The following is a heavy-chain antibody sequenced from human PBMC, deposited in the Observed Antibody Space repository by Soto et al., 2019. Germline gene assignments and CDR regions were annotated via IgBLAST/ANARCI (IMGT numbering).Heavy chain of an antibody. CDR3: AEGWDILTGIDY. CDR1: GFTFSSYA. V-gene: IGHV3-23*01. D-gene: IGHD3-9*01. Sequence: PGGSLRLSCAASGFTFSSYAMSWVRQAPGKGLEWVSAISGSGGSTYYADSVKGRFTISRDNSKNTLYLQMNSLRAEDTAVYYCAEGWDILTGIDYWGQGTLVTVSS. CDR2: ISGSGGST. J-gene: IGHJ4*02.